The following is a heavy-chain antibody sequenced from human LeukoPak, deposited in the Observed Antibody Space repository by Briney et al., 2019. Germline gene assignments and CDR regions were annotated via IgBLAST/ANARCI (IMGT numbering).Heavy chain of an antibody. D-gene: IGHD6-6*01. CDR2: NHPYNGNT. CDR3: ARDREATRPGGFDP. V-gene: IGHV1-18*01. Sequence: ASVKVSCKASGYTFKTYGISWMRQAPGQGLEWMGWNHPYNGNTNYAQKVQGRLTMTTDTSTSTAYMELRSLRSDDTAVYYCARDREATRPGGFDPWGQGTLVTISS. J-gene: IGHJ5*02. CDR1: GYTFKTYG.